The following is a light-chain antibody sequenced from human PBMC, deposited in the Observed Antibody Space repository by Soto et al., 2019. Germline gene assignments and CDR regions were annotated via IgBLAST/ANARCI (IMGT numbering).Light chain of an antibody. Sequence: IVLTQSPGTLSFSPGERATLSCRASQSVSSSYLAWYQQRPGRAPRLLIYGASSRVTGIPDRFSGSGSGTDFTLTISRLEPEDFAVYYCQQYGSSPLTFGGGTKV. CDR3: QQYGSSPLT. CDR2: GAS. V-gene: IGKV3-20*01. J-gene: IGKJ4*01. CDR1: QSVSSSY.